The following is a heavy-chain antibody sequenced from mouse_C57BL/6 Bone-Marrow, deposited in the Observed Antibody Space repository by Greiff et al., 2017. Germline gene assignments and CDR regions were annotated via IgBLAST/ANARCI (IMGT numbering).Heavy chain of an antibody. V-gene: IGHV1-64*01. CDR2: IHPNSGST. D-gene: IGHD1-1*01. CDR3: ARYYGSSLWYFDV. CDR1: GYTFTSYW. Sequence: VQLQQPGAELVKPGASVKLSCKASGYTFTSYWMHWVKQRPGQGLEWSGMIHPNSGSTNYNEKFKSKATLTVDKSSTTAYMQLSSLTSEDSAVYYCARYYGSSLWYFDVWGTGTTVTGSS. J-gene: IGHJ1*03.